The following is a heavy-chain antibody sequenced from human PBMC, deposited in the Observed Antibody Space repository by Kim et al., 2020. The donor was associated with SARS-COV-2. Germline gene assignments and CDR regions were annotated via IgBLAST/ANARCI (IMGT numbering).Heavy chain of an antibody. CDR3: ATGILRSAPYFDY. V-gene: IGHV3-11*04. CDR2: ISSSGSTI. J-gene: IGHJ4*02. CDR1: GFTFSDYY. Sequence: GGSLRLSCSASGFTFSDYYMSWIRQAPGKGLEWVSYISSSGSTIYYADSVKGRFTISRDNSKNSLYLQMNSLRAEDTAVYYCATGILRSAPYFDYWGQGTLVTVSS. D-gene: IGHD5-12*01.